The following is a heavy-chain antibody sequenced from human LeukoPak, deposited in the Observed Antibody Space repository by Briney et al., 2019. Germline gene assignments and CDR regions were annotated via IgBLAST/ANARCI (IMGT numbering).Heavy chain of an antibody. CDR1: GGSFSGYY. V-gene: IGHV4-34*01. J-gene: IGHJ4*02. CDR3: ARGAPGLYCSGGSCYSVLDY. D-gene: IGHD2-15*01. Sequence: KTSETLSLTCAVYGGSFSGYYWSWIRQPPGKGLEWIGEINHSGSTNYNPSLKSRVTISVDTSKNQFSLKLSSVTAADTAVYYCARGAPGLYCSGGSCYSVLDYWGQGTLVTVSS. CDR2: INHSGST.